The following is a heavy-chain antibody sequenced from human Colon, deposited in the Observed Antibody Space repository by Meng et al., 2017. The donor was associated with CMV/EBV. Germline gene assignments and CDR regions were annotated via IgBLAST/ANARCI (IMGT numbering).Heavy chain of an antibody. Sequence: CKASGYIFRDYGLSWVRQAPGQGLEWMGWISAYNGDTVYVKNFQDRVIMTTDTSTTTAYMELTNLTSDDTAVYYCARSGYYSPVDFDYWGQGTLVTVSS. D-gene: IGHD3-3*01. J-gene: IGHJ4*01. CDR3: ARSGYYSPVDFDY. V-gene: IGHV1-18*01. CDR2: ISAYNGDT. CDR1: GYIFRDYG.